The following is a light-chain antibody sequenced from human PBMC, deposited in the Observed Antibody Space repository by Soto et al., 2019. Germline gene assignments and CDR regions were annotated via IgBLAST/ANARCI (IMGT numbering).Light chain of an antibody. V-gene: IGKV3-20*01. J-gene: IGKJ3*01. CDR2: GAS. CDR1: QSVSSAY. Sequence: EIVLTQSPGTLSLSPGERATLSCRASQSVSSAYLAWYQQKPGQAPRLLIYGASSRATGIPDRFSGSESGTDFTLTISRPEPEDFAVYYCQLYGTSLRVTFGPGTKVDVK. CDR3: QLYGTSLRVT.